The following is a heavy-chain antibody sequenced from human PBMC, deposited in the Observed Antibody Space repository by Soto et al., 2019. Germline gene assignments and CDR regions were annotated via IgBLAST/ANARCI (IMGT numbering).Heavy chain of an antibody. Sequence: EVQLLESGGGLVQPGGSLRLSCAASGFTFSSYAMSWVRQAPGKGLEWVSAISGSGGSTYYADSVKGRFTISRDNSKNKLYLKMNSLRAEDTDVYYCAKDSGQEYCSGGSCIFDYWGQGTLVTVSS. D-gene: IGHD2-15*01. CDR1: GFTFSSYA. CDR3: AKDSGQEYCSGGSCIFDY. J-gene: IGHJ4*02. V-gene: IGHV3-23*01. CDR2: ISGSGGST.